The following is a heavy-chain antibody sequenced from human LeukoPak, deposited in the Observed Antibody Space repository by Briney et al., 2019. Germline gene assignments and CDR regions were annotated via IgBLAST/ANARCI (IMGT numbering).Heavy chain of an antibody. Sequence: GESLKISCKGSGYSFTSYWIGRVRQMPGKGLEWMGIIYPGDSDTRYSPSFQGQVTIPADKSISTAYLQWSSLKASDTAMYYCARPQDSSSWMAFDIWGQGTVVTVSS. CDR2: IYPGDSDT. J-gene: IGHJ3*02. CDR3: ARPQDSSSWMAFDI. D-gene: IGHD6-13*01. CDR1: GYSFTSYW. V-gene: IGHV5-51*01.